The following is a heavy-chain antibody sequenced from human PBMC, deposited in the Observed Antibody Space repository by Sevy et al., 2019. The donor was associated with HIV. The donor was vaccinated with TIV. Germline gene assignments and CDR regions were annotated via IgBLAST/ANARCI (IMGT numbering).Heavy chain of an antibody. CDR3: ARDRLRITMIVVEQVYFDY. D-gene: IGHD3-22*01. CDR1: GFTFSSYA. Sequence: GGSLRRSCAASGFTFSSYARHWVRQAPGKGLEWVAVISYDGSNKYYADYVKGRFTISRDNSKNTLYLQMNSLSAEDTAVYYCARDRLRITMIVVEQVYFDYWGQGTLVTVSS. V-gene: IGHV3-30*04. J-gene: IGHJ4*02. CDR2: ISYDGSNK.